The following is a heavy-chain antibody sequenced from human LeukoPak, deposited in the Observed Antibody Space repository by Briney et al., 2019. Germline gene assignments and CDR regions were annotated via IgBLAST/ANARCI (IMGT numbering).Heavy chain of an antibody. V-gene: IGHV1-2*02. Sequence: ASVKVYCKASGYTFTGYYMHWVRQAPGQGLEWMGWINPNSGGTNYAQKFQGRVTMTRDTSISTAYMELSRLRSDDTAVYYCARGLYDFWSGNWSSLVYWGQGTLVTVSS. D-gene: IGHD3-3*01. J-gene: IGHJ4*02. CDR1: GYTFTGYY. CDR2: INPNSGGT. CDR3: ARGLYDFWSGNWSSLVY.